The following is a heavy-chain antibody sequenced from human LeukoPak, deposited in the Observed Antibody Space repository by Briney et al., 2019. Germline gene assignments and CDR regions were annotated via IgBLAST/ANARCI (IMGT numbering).Heavy chain of an antibody. J-gene: IGHJ4*02. CDR1: GFTVSSNY. Sequence: PGGSLRLSCAASGFTVSSNYMNWVRQAPGKGLEWVSYISSSSSTIYYADSVKGRFTISRDNAKNSLYLQMNSLRAEDTAVYYCARGHFDYWGQGTLVTVSS. CDR2: ISSSSSTI. CDR3: ARGHFDY. V-gene: IGHV3-48*01.